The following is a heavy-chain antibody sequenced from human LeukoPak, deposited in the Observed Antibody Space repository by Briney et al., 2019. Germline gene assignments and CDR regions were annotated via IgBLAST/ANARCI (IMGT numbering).Heavy chain of an antibody. Sequence: SQTLSLTCAVSGGSISSGGYSWSWIRQPPGKGLEWIGYIYHSGSTYYNPSLKSRVTISVDRSKNQFSLKLSSVTAADTAVYYCARRVYYDSTLNTGLYYFDYWGQGTLVTVSS. V-gene: IGHV4-30-2*01. CDR3: ARRVYYDSTLNTGLYYFDY. CDR1: GGSISSGGYS. CDR2: IYHSGST. D-gene: IGHD3-22*01. J-gene: IGHJ4*02.